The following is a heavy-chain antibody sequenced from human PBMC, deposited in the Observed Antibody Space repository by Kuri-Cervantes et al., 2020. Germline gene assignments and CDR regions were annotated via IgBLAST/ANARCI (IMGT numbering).Heavy chain of an antibody. D-gene: IGHD3-9*01. Sequence: SETLSLTCVVSGDSISSSNWWTWVRQPPGKGLEWIGYIYYSGSTNYNPSLKSRVTISVDTSKNQFSLKLSSVTAADTAVYYCARFGDYDILTGFDYWGQGTLVTVSS. CDR1: GDSISSSNW. CDR2: IYYSGST. CDR3: ARFGDYDILTGFDY. V-gene: IGHV4-4*02. J-gene: IGHJ4*02.